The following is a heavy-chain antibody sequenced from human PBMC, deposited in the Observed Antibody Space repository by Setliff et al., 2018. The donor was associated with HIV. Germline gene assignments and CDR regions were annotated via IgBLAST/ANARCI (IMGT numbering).Heavy chain of an antibody. D-gene: IGHD1-26*01. CDR3: ARLSGPFDY. J-gene: IGHJ4*02. V-gene: IGHV4-39*01. CDR1: GGSITSSTYY. Sequence: SETLSLTCIVSGGSITSSTYYWGWIRQPPGKGLEWIGSIYYTGSTDYNPSLKSRITISVDTSKNQFSLKLSSVTAADTALYYCARLSGPFDYWGQGTQVTVFS. CDR2: IYYTGST.